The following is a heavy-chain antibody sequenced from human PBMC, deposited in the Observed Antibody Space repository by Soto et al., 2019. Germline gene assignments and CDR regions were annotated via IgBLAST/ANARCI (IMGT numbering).Heavy chain of an antibody. CDR2: ISSSSSYI. Sequence: GGSLRLSCAASGFTFSSYSMNWVRQAPGKGLEWVSSISSSSSYIYCADSVKGRFTISRDNAKNSLYLQMNSLRAEDTAVYYCARGHSSTRSWFDPWGQGTLVTVSS. V-gene: IGHV3-21*01. D-gene: IGHD6-13*01. J-gene: IGHJ5*02. CDR3: ARGHSSTRSWFDP. CDR1: GFTFSSYS.